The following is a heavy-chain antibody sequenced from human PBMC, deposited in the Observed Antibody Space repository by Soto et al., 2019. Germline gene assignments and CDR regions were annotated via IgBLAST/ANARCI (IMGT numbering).Heavy chain of an antibody. V-gene: IGHV1-24*01. Sequence: ASVKVSYKVSGYTLTELSMHWVRQAPGKGLEWMGGFDPEDGETIYAQKFQGRVTMTEDTSTDTAYMELSSLRSEDTAVYYCATDPLNYYDSSGHHDAFDIWGQGTMVTVSS. J-gene: IGHJ3*02. D-gene: IGHD3-22*01. CDR3: ATDPLNYYDSSGHHDAFDI. CDR1: GYTLTELS. CDR2: FDPEDGET.